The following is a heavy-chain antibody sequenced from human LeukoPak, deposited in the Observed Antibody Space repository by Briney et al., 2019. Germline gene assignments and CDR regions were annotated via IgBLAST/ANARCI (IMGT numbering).Heavy chain of an antibody. J-gene: IGHJ4*02. CDR3: AKAGCTSTTCYANC. D-gene: IGHD2-2*01. CDR2: ISGSGGST. Sequence: AGGSLRLSCAASGFTFSSYAMSWVRQAPGKGLGWVSSISGSGGSTYYADSVKGRFTISRDNSNNTLYLQMNSLRAEDTAVYYCAKAGCTSTTCYANCWGQGTLVTVSS. V-gene: IGHV3-23*01. CDR1: GFTFSSYA.